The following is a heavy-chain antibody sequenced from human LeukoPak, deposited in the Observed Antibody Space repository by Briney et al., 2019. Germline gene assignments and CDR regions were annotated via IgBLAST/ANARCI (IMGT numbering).Heavy chain of an antibody. J-gene: IGHJ4*02. Sequence: SETLSLTCTVSGGSISSSSYYWGWIRQPPGKGLEWIGSIYYSGSTYYNPSLKSRVTISVDTSKNQFSLKLSSVTAADTAVYYCARATLQHLPDYWGQGTLVTVSS. CDR2: IYYSGST. CDR1: GGSISSSSYY. V-gene: IGHV4-39*07. D-gene: IGHD2/OR15-2a*01. CDR3: ARATLQHLPDY.